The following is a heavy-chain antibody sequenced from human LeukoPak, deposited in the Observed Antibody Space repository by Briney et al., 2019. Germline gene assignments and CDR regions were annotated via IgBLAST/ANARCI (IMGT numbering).Heavy chain of an antibody. CDR3: ARETNWGSLKYFDL. CDR1: GGSISNTNW. CDR2: VNLQGST. Sequence: SETLSLTCGVSGGSISNTNWWTWFRQPPGKGLEWIGEVNLQGSTNYNPSLKSRVTISVDTSKNQFSLKLSSVTAADTAVYYCARETNWGSLKYFDLWGRGTLVTVSS. D-gene: IGHD7-27*01. J-gene: IGHJ2*01. V-gene: IGHV4-4*02.